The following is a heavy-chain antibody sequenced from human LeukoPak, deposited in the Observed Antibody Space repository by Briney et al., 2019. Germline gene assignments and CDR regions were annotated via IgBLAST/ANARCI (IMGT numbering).Heavy chain of an antibody. CDR3: ARRPYDSGAYE. J-gene: IGHJ4*02. V-gene: IGHV4-59*08. CDR2: IYYSAST. Sequence: SQTLSLTCSVSGGSNSGYYWSWIRQPPGKALEWIGNIYYSASTNYNPSLKSRVSISLHTSRTQFCLKVYTETAADTAVYDCARRPYDSGAYEWGQGTQVTVSA. CDR1: GGSNSGYY. D-gene: IGHD4/OR15-4a*01.